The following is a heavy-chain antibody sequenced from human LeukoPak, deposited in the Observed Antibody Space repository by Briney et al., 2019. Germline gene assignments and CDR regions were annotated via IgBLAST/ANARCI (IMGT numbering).Heavy chain of an antibody. J-gene: IGHJ4*02. CDR2: INWNGGST. Sequence: PGGSLRLSCAASGFTFDDYGMSWVRQAPGKGLEWVSGINWNGGSTGYADSVKGRFTISRDNAKNSLYLQMNSLRAEDTALYYCARNVEIVVVSTTYDYWGQGTLVTVSS. CDR3: ARNVEIVVVSTTYDY. D-gene: IGHD3-22*01. V-gene: IGHV3-20*04. CDR1: GFTFDDYG.